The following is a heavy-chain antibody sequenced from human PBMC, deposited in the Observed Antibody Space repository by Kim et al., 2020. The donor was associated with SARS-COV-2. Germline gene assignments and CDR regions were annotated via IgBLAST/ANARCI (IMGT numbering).Heavy chain of an antibody. CDR3: AREENGVVVAAKAFDI. CDR2: ISSSGSTI. D-gene: IGHD2-15*01. V-gene: IGHV3-11*01. Sequence: GGSLRLSCAASGFTFSDYYMSWFRQAPGKGLEWVSYISSSGSTIYYADSVKGRFTISRDNAKNPLYLQMNSLRAEDTAVYYCAREENGVVVAAKAFDIWGQGTIVTVSS. J-gene: IGHJ3*02. CDR1: GFTFSDYY.